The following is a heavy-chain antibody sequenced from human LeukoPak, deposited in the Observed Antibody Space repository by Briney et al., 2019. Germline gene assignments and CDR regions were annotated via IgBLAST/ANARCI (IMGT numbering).Heavy chain of an antibody. Sequence: PSETLSLTCTVSGGSISSYYWSWIRQPPGKGLEWIGYIYYRGSTKYNPSLKSRVTISVDKSKNQFSLKLSSVTAADTTVYYCARVLHGSGSLYYYYYYMDVWGKGTTVTISS. CDR2: IYYRGST. V-gene: IGHV4-59*01. CDR1: GGSISSYY. D-gene: IGHD3-10*01. CDR3: ARVLHGSGSLYYYYYYMDV. J-gene: IGHJ6*03.